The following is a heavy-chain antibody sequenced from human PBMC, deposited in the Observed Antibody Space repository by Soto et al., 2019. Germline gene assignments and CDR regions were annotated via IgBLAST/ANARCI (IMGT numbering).Heavy chain of an antibody. Sequence: QAQVVQSGAEVRKPGSSVKLSCKASEGTSNRYAIAWVRQALGQGLEWRGGIIPYYNTLNYAEKFQDRVTITADDATNTVYMDLSSLRSDDTAVLFCASGASRWNPYFFDPWAQGTLVTVSS. CDR3: ASGASRWNPYFFDP. V-gene: IGHV1-69*01. J-gene: IGHJ5*02. CDR2: IIPYYNTL. CDR1: EGTSNRYA. D-gene: IGHD6-13*01.